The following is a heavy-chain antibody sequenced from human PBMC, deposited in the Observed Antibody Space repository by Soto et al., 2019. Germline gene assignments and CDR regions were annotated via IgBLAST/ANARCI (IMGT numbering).Heavy chain of an antibody. CDR1: GNSFTKYW. CDR2: IDPSDSST. Sequence: QLEQSGAEVKEPGESLRISCKYSGNSFTKYWINWVRQMPGKGLEWVGRIDPSDSSTKSSPSFQGHVTISGDKSIRTAYLQWTGLQTSDTAMYYCASTPKWLQFHFDSWDQGTLVTVSS. J-gene: IGHJ4*02. V-gene: IGHV5-10-1*03. CDR3: ASTPKWLQFHFDS. D-gene: IGHD5-12*01.